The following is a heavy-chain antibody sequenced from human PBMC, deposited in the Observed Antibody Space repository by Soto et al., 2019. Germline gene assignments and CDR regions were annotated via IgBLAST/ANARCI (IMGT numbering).Heavy chain of an antibody. Sequence: SETLSLTCTVSGGSISSYYWSWIRQPPGKGLEWIGYIYYSGSTNYNPSLKSRVTISVDTSKNQFSLKLSSVTAADTAVYYCARGDYSVAGTDFDYWGQGTLVTVSS. D-gene: IGHD6-19*01. CDR3: ARGDYSVAGTDFDY. V-gene: IGHV4-59*01. J-gene: IGHJ4*02. CDR2: IYYSGST. CDR1: GGSISSYY.